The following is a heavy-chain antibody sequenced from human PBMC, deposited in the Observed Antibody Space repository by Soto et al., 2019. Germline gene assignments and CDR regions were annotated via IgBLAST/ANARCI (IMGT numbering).Heavy chain of an antibody. Sequence: GYSLNISYKGSGSIFTNYWISWVRQMPGKGLEWMGRIDPSDSYTNYSPSFQGHVTISADKSISTAYLQWSSLKASDTAMYYCARHSKLNVDTAMATLGYYYYYGMDVWGQGTTVTVSS. J-gene: IGHJ6*02. CDR2: IDPSDSYT. V-gene: IGHV5-10-1*01. CDR1: GSIFTNYW. CDR3: ARHSKLNVDTAMATLGYYYYYGMDV. D-gene: IGHD5-18*01.